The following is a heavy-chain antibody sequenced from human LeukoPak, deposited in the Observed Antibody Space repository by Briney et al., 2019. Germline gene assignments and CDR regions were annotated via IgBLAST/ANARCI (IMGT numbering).Heavy chain of an antibody. V-gene: IGHV3-74*01. Sequence: GGSLRLSCAASGFTFSTYWMHWVRQAPGKGLVWVSRINSDGSSKSYEDSVKGRFAVSRDNAESTLYLQMNSLRAEDTALYYCARDTSPWFRNYYYYYGMDVWGQGTTVTVSS. CDR3: ARDTSPWFRNYYYYYGMDV. CDR2: INSDGSSK. J-gene: IGHJ6*02. D-gene: IGHD3-10*01. CDR1: GFTFSTYW.